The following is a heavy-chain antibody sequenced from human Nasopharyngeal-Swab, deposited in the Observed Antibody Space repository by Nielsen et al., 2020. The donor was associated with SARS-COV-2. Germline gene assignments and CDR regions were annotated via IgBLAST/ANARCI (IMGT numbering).Heavy chain of an antibody. CDR1: GFTFSSYA. CDR2: ISGRGGGT. D-gene: IGHD6-13*01. J-gene: IGHJ4*02. CDR3: ANRRGSSWHPYCFDF. Sequence: GGSLRLSCAASGFTFSSYAMSWVRQAPGKGLEWVSAISGRGGGTYYADSVKGRFTVSRDNSENTLYLQMNSLRAEDTVVYYCANRRGSSWHPYCFDFWGQGTLVTVSS. V-gene: IGHV3-23*01.